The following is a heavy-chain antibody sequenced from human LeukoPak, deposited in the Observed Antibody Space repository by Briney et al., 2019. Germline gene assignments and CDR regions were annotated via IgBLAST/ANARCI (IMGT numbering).Heavy chain of an antibody. CDR2: ISYDGSNK. Sequence: PGGSLRLSCAASGFTFSSYGMHWVRQAPGKGLEWEAVISYDGSNKYYADSVKGRFTISRDNSKNTLYLQMNSLRAEDTAVYYCSGGRMGMFDYWGQGTLVTVSS. J-gene: IGHJ4*02. D-gene: IGHD2-8*02. V-gene: IGHV3-30*03. CDR1: GFTFSSYG. CDR3: SGGRMGMFDY.